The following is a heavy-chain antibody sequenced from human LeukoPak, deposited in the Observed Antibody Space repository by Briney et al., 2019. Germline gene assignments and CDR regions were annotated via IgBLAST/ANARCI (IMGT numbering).Heavy chain of an antibody. CDR1: GFTVSSNY. V-gene: IGHV3-66*01. CDR2: IYSGGST. J-gene: IGHJ4*02. Sequence: GGSLRLSCAASGFTVSSNYMSWVRQAPGKGLEWVSVIYSGGSTYYADSVKGRFTISRDNSKNTLYLQMNSLRAEVTAVYYCARSQRYYDILTGPFDYWGQGTLVTVSS. CDR3: ARSQRYYDILTGPFDY. D-gene: IGHD3-9*01.